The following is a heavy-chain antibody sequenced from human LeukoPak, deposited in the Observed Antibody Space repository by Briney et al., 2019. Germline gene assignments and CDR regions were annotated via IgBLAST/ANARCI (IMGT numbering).Heavy chain of an antibody. CDR1: GYTFTGCY. V-gene: IGHV1-2*02. CDR3: ARDRENFWSGYYDGYYCYMDV. J-gene: IGHJ6*03. CDR2: INPNSGGT. Sequence: ASVKVSCKASGYTFTGCYMHWLRQAPRQGLEWMGWINPNSGGTNYAQKFQGRVTMTRDTSISTAYMELSRLRSDDTAVYYCARDRENFWSGYYDGYYCYMDVWGKGTTVTVSS. D-gene: IGHD3-3*01.